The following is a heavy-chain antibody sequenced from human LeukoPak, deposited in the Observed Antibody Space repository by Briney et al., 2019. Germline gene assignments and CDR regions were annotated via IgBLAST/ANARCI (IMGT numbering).Heavy chain of an antibody. CDR2: TYHRSTWYD. J-gene: IGHJ4*02. V-gene: IGHV6-1*01. Sequence: SQTLSLTCAISGDSVSSNNAAWNWIRQSPSRGLEWQGRTYHRSTWYDDYVVSVRSRLTITPDISKNQVSLQLNSVTPEDTAVYYCAGSGYYYFDYWGQGTLVTVSS. D-gene: IGHD3-3*01. CDR3: AGSGYYYFDY. CDR1: GDSVSSNNAA.